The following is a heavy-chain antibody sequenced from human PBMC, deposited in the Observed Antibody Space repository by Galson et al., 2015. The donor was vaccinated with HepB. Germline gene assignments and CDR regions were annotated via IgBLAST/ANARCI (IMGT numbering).Heavy chain of an antibody. V-gene: IGHV1-69*13. CDR3: AREKKVPAALYYFDY. J-gene: IGHJ4*02. CDR1: GGTFSTYA. D-gene: IGHD2-2*01. CDR2: IIPIFDTT. Sequence: SVKVSCKASGGTFSTYAISWVRQAPGQGLEWMGGIIPIFDTTNYAQKFQGRVTITADESTSTAYMELSSLRSEDTAVYYCAREKKVPAALYYFDYWGQGTLVTVPS.